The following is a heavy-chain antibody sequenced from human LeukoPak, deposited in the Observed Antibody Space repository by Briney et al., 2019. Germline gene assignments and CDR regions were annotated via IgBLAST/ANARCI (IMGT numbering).Heavy chain of an antibody. CDR2: INAGNGNT. CDR3: ARDNMGADFDY. V-gene: IGHV1-18*01. D-gene: IGHD1-26*01. J-gene: IGHJ4*02. CDR1: EYTFTDYA. Sequence: ASVKVSCKASEYTFTDYAINWVRQAPGQRLEWMGWINAGNGNTNYAQKLQGRVTMTTDTSTSTAYMELRSLRSDDTAVYYCARDNMGADFDYWGQGTLVTVSS.